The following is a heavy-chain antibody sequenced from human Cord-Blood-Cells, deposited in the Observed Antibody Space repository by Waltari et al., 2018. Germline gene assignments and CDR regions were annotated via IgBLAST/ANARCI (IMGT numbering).Heavy chain of an antibody. CDR1: GFTFSSYE. D-gene: IGHD6-19*01. V-gene: IGHV3-48*03. CDR2: ISSSGSTI. J-gene: IGHJ4*02. CDR3: ARAFYSSGWSGGDY. Sequence: EVQLVESGGGLVQPGGSLRLSCAASGFTFSSYEMNWVRQALGKGLEWVSYISSSGSTIYYADSLKGRFTISRDNAKNSLYLQMNSLRAEDTAVYYCARAFYSSGWSGGDYWGQGTLVTVSS.